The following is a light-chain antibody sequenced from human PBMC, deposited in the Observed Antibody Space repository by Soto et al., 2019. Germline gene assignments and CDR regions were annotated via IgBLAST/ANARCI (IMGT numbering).Light chain of an antibody. V-gene: IGLV1-51*01. CDR2: DNS. CDR3: GTWDSSLSAYV. Sequence: QSVLTQPPSVSAAPGQTVTISCSGSSSNIGNNYVSWYQQLPGTAPKLLIYDNSQRPSGIPDRFSGSKSGTSATLGITGLQTGDEADYYCGTWDSSLSAYVFGAGTKLTVL. CDR1: SSNIGNNY. J-gene: IGLJ1*01.